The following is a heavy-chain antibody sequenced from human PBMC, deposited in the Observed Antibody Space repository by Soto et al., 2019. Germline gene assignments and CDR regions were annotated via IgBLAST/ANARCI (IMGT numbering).Heavy chain of an antibody. CDR3: ARDWARVAYYYYGMDV. CDR1: GFTFSSYW. D-gene: IGHD2-15*01. V-gene: IGHV3-7*01. CDR2: IKQDGSEK. Sequence: PGGSLRLSCAASGFTFSSYWMSWVRQAPGKGLEWVANIKQDGSEKYYVDSVKGRFTISRDNAKNSLYLQMNSLRAEDTAVYYCARDWARVAYYYYGMDVWGQGTTVTVSS. J-gene: IGHJ6*02.